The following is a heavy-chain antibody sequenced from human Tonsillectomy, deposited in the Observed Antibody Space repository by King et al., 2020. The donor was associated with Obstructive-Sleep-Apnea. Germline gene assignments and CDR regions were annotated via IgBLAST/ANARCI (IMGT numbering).Heavy chain of an antibody. CDR2: IWHDGSNE. Sequence: LVESGGGVVQPGRSLRLSCAASGFTFSSYGMHWVRQAPGKGLEWVAVIWHDGSNEYYADSVKGRFTISRDNSKNTLYLEMNSLRAEDTALYYCAKDRAVAGPLGAFDIWGQGTMVTVSS. V-gene: IGHV3-33*06. CDR1: GFTFSSYG. D-gene: IGHD6-19*01. CDR3: AKDRAVAGPLGAFDI. J-gene: IGHJ3*02.